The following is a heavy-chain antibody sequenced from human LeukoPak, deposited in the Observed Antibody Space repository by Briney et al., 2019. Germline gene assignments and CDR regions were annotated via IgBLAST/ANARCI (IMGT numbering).Heavy chain of an antibody. Sequence: ASVKVSCKASGYTFTNYGLSWVRQAPGQGLEWMGWISPYNGNTNYAQNLQGRVSMTTDTSTSTAYMELRSLRSDDTAVYYCARGRYYGSGSYFDYWGQGTLVTVSS. CDR1: GYTFTNYG. CDR3: ARGRYYGSGSYFDY. J-gene: IGHJ4*02. D-gene: IGHD3-10*01. V-gene: IGHV1-18*01. CDR2: ISPYNGNT.